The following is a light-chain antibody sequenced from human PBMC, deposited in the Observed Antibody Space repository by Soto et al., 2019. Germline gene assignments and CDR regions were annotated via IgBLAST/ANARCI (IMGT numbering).Light chain of an antibody. Sequence: QSALTQPASVSGPPGQSITISCTGTSXDVGGYNYVSWYQQHPGKAPKLMIYEVTNRPSGVSNRFSGSKSGNTASLTISGLQAEDEADYYCSSYTTSNTYVLGTGTKVTVL. CDR1: SXDVGGYNY. J-gene: IGLJ1*01. CDR3: SSYTTSNTYV. V-gene: IGLV2-14*01. CDR2: EVT.